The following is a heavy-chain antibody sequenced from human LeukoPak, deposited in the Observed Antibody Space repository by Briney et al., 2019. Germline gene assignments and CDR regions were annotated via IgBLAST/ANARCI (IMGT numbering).Heavy chain of an antibody. Sequence: PSETLSLTCTVSGGSISSCYWSWIRQPPGKGLEWIGYIYYSGSTNYNPSLKSRVTISVDTSKNQFSLKLSSVTAADTAVYYCARDPGYDGTENAFDIWGQGTMVTVSS. J-gene: IGHJ3*02. CDR3: ARDPGYDGTENAFDI. CDR1: GGSISSCY. CDR2: IYYSGST. D-gene: IGHD5-12*01. V-gene: IGHV4-59*01.